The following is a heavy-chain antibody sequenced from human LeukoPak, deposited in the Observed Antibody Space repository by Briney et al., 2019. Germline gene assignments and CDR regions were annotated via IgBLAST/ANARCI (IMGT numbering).Heavy chain of an antibody. Sequence: SVTVSCKASGGTFSTYTISWVRQAPGQGLEWMGGIIPIFRTAKCAQKFQGRVTITADESTTTAYMELSSLRSEDTAVYYCARDRYNWNERWFDPWGQGTLVTVSS. CDR1: GGTFSTYT. J-gene: IGHJ5*02. CDR2: IIPIFRTA. D-gene: IGHD1-20*01. V-gene: IGHV1-69*13. CDR3: ARDRYNWNERWFDP.